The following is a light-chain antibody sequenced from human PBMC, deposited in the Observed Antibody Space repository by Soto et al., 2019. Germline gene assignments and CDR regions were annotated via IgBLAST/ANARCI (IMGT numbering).Light chain of an antibody. J-gene: IGKJ5*01. Sequence: EFLLTQSPGTLSLSPGERATLSCRASQSVSTSYLAWYQQKPGQAPRLLIYGASSSATGIPDRFSGSGAGTDFTLTISRLEPEDVAVYYCQQYCSSSPITFGQGTRLEIK. V-gene: IGKV3-20*01. CDR2: GAS. CDR1: QSVSTSY. CDR3: QQYCSSSPIT.